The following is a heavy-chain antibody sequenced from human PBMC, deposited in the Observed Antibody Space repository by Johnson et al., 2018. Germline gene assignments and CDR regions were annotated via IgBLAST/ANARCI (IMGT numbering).Heavy chain of an antibody. V-gene: IGHV4-34*01. D-gene: IGHD6-13*01. Sequence: QVQLQQWGAGLLKPSETLSLICAVSGGSFSDYYWSWIRQSPGKGLEWIGEIDHSGSTNHNPSLKSRVTIPVDTSKNQCSLKLTSVTAADTAGYYCARGWYPRGYWGQGTLVTVSS. CDR2: IDHSGST. J-gene: IGHJ1*01. CDR3: ARGWYPRGY. CDR1: GGSFSDYY.